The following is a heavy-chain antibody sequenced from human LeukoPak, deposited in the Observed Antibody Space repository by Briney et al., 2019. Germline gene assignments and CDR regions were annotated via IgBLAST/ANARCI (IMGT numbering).Heavy chain of an antibody. CDR2: INVANGDT. J-gene: IGHJ4*02. CDR1: GYTFTAHA. D-gene: IGHD3-16*01. Sequence: GASVKVSCKASGYTFTAHAVHWVRQAPGQRLEWMGWINVANGDTGYSQKSQDRVTITRDTSASTGYMEMNSLISEDTAVYYCTSKPRGESRPFDYWGQGTLVTVSS. CDR3: TSKPRGESRPFDY. V-gene: IGHV1-3*01.